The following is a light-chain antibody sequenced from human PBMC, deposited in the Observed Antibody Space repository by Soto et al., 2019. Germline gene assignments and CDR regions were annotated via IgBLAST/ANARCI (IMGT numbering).Light chain of an antibody. J-gene: IGLJ2*01. CDR3: SSYTTTNTPVV. Sequence: QSVLTQPASVSGSPGQSITISCTGTSSDVGGSKYVSWYQQHPGKAPKLMIYEVSNRPSGVSYRFSGSKSGSTASLTISGLQAEDEADYYCSSYTTTNTPVVVGGGTKLAVL. V-gene: IGLV2-14*01. CDR1: SSDVGGSKY. CDR2: EVS.